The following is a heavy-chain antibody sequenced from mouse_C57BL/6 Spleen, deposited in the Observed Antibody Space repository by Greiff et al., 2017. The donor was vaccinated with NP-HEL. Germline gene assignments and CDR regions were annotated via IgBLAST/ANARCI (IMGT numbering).Heavy chain of an antibody. CDR3: ATYYDYDEDYYAMDY. D-gene: IGHD2-4*01. V-gene: IGHV5-17*01. CDR2: ISSGSSTI. J-gene: IGHJ4*01. CDR1: GFTFSDYG. Sequence: DVKLVESGGGLVKPGGSLKLSCAASGFTFSDYGMHWVSQAPEKGLEWVAYISSGSSTIYYADKVKGRFTISRDTAKNTLFLQMTSLRSGDTAMYYCATYYDYDEDYYAMDYWGQGTSVTVSS.